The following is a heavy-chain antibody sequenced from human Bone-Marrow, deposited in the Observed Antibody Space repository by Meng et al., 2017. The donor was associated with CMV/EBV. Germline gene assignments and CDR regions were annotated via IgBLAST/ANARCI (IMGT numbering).Heavy chain of an antibody. CDR2: IKSKTDGGTT. D-gene: IGHD2-21*01. CDR3: TTEGTLLAYCGGDCSY. CDR1: FSFSNAW. J-gene: IGHJ4*02. Sequence: FSFSNAWMSWVRQAPGKGLEWVGRIKSKTDGGTTDYAAPMKGRFTISRDDSKNTLYLQMNSLKTEDTAVYYCTTEGTLLAYCGGDCSYWGQGTLVTVSS. V-gene: IGHV3-15*01.